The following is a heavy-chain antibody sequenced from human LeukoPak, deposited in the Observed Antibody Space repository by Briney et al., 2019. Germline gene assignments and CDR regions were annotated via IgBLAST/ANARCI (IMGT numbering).Heavy chain of an antibody. CDR1: GLSVSSNY. D-gene: IGHD3-9*01. CDR2: IYRDGSS. J-gene: IGHJ4*02. Sequence: PGGSLRLSCVASGLSVSSNYMSWVRQAPGKGLEWVSVIYRDGSSYYAESVKGRFTISRDNSKNTLYIQMNSLRAEDTAVYYCARSFYDILIGYYQYLDYWGQGTLVTVSS. V-gene: IGHV3-66*01. CDR3: ARSFYDILIGYYQYLDY.